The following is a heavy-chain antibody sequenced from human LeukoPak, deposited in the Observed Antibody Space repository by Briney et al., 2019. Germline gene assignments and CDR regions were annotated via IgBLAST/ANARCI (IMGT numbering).Heavy chain of an antibody. CDR1: GFTFEEYG. CDR3: ARERPPYCRYVDY. Sequence: GGSLRLYCVGSGFTFEEYGMSWVRQTPGKGLEWVAGIRWSGITTGYADSVKGRFTISRDNAENSVDLQMNSLRPEDTGIYYCARERPPYCRYVDYWGQGTLVTVSS. D-gene: IGHD2-15*01. J-gene: IGHJ4*02. V-gene: IGHV3-20*04. CDR2: IRWSGITT.